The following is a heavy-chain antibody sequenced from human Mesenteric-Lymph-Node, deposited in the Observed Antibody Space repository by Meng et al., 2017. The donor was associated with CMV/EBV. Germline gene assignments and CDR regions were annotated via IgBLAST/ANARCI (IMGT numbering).Heavy chain of an antibody. Sequence: GGSLRLSCVASGITFNNFAMTWVRQTPRKGLEWVAALSGSGVTKYYADSVRGRFAIYRDNSKNTLYLQMNSLRAEDTAVYYCAKNQGTTSPFGAFDIWGQGTMVTVSS. V-gene: IGHV3-23*01. J-gene: IGHJ3*02. D-gene: IGHD1-7*01. CDR3: AKNQGTTSPFGAFDI. CDR2: LSGSGVTK. CDR1: GITFNNFA.